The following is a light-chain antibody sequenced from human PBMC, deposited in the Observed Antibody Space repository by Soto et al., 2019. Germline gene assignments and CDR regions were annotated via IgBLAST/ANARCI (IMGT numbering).Light chain of an antibody. CDR3: QQYNNWHPKYT. CDR1: QSVNNN. V-gene: IGKV3-15*01. Sequence: EIVMTQSPATLSVSPGERATLSCRASQSVNNNLAWYQQKPGQAPRLLIYGASTRATDIPARFSGSGSGTEFTLTISSLQSVDFAVYYCQQYNNWHPKYTFGQGTKLEIK. CDR2: GAS. J-gene: IGKJ2*01.